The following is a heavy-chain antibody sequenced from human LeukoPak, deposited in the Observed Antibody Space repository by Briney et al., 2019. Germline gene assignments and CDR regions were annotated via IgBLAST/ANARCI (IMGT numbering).Heavy chain of an antibody. Sequence: SETLSLTCAAYGGSFSGYYWSWIRQPPGKGLEWIGEINHSGSINYNPSLKSRVTISVDTSKNQFSLKLSSVTAADTAVYYCARGFRLERYNWNYGGYYYYMDVWGKGTTVTVSS. D-gene: IGHD1-7*01. J-gene: IGHJ6*03. CDR2: INHSGSI. CDR1: GGSFSGYY. V-gene: IGHV4-34*01. CDR3: ARGFRLERYNWNYGGYYYYMDV.